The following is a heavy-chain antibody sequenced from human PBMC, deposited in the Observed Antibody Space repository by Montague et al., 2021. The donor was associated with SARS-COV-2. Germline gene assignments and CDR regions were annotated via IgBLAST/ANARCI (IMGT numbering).Heavy chain of an antibody. CDR3: AGDGGIGDSGSNTWSYYYYGMDV. V-gene: IGHV4-61*02. D-gene: IGHD3-22*01. J-gene: IGHJ6*02. CDR1: GGSISSGSYY. CDR2: IYTSGST. Sequence: TLSLTCTVSGGSISSGSYYWSWIRQPAGKGLEWIGRIYTSGSTNYNPSLKSRFTISVDTSKNQFSLKLSSVTAADTAVYYCAGDGGIGDSGSNTWSYYYYGMDVWGQGTTVTVSS.